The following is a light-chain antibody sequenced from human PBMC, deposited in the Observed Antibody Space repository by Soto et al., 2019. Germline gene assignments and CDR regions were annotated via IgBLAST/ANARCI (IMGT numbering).Light chain of an antibody. CDR2: GAS. Sequence: EIVLTQSPGTLSLSPGESATLSCRASQSVSSSYLAWYQQKPGQAPRLLIYGASSRATGIPDRFSGSGSGTDFTLIITRLEPEDFAVYYCQQYGSSPLTFGGGTKVEIK. CDR3: QQYGSSPLT. V-gene: IGKV3-20*01. J-gene: IGKJ4*01. CDR1: QSVSSSY.